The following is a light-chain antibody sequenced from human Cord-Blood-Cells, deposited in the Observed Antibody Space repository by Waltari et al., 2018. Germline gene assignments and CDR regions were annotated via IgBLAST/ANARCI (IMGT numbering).Light chain of an antibody. CDR3: QQYYSTPYT. CDR1: QSVLYSSNNKNY. V-gene: IGKV4-1*01. CDR2: WAS. J-gene: IGKJ2*01. Sequence: DIVMTQSPDSLAVSLGERATINCKSSQSVLYSSNNKNYLAWYQQKPGQPPKLLFYWASTRESGVPDRFSGSGPGTDFTLTSSSLQAEDVAVYYCQQYYSTPYTFGQGTKLEIK.